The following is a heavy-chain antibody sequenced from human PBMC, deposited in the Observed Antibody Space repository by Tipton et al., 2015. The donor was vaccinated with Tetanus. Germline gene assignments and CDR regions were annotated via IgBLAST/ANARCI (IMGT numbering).Heavy chain of an antibody. V-gene: IGHV4-31*03. J-gene: IGHJ4*02. CDR1: GAPISSGGYF. CDR2: INYSGST. D-gene: IGHD1-26*01. Sequence: TLSLTCTVSGAPISSGGYFWSWIRQHPGKGLEWIGYINYSGSTYFNPSLKSRVTISADMSENQFSLRLTSVTAADTAVYYCARDVGGHYYSDFWGQGSLVTVSS. CDR3: ARDVGGHYYSDF.